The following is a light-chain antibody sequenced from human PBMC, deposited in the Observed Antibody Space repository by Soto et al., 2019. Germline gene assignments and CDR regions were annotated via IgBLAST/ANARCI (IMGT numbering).Light chain of an antibody. CDR2: EVN. CDR3: CSFAGSSTFWV. CDR1: TSDVGGYDV. J-gene: IGLJ3*02. Sequence: QSALTQPASVSGSPGQSITISCSGTTSDVGGYDVVSWYQQHPGKAPKLMIFEVNQRPSGVFDRFSGSKSGNTASLTISGLQAGDEADYYCCSFAGSSTFWVFGGGTKVTVL. V-gene: IGLV2-23*02.